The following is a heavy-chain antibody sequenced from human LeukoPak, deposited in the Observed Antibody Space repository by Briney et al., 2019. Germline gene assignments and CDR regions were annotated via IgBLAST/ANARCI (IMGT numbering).Heavy chain of an antibody. J-gene: IGHJ4*02. V-gene: IGHV3-30-3*01. CDR3: ARDLFDGGYSYGYQEDY. CDR1: GFTFSHYS. Sequence: GGSLRLSCTASGFTFSHYSMHWVRQAPGKGLEWVAVISYDGSNKYYADSVKGRFTISRDNSKNTLYLQMNSLRAEDTAVYYCARDLFDGGYSYGYQEDYWGQGTLVTVSS. D-gene: IGHD5-18*01. CDR2: ISYDGSNK.